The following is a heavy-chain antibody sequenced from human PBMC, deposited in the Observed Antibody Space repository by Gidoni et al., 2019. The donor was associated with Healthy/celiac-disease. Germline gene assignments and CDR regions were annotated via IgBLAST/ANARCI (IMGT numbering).Heavy chain of an antibody. CDR3: ARGATVTDYYYYGMDV. J-gene: IGHJ6*02. CDR2: IIPIVGTA. Sequence: QGQLVQSGAEVKKPGSSVKVSCKASGGTFSSYAISWVRQAPGQGLEWMGGIIPIVGTANYAQKFQGRVTITADESTSTAYLELSSLRSEDTAVYYCARGATVTDYYYYGMDVWGQGTTVTVSS. CDR1: GGTFSSYA. D-gene: IGHD4-4*01. V-gene: IGHV1-69*01.